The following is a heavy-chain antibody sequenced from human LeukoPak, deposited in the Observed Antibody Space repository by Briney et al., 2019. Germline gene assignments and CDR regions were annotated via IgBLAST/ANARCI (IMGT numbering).Heavy chain of an antibody. CDR2: ISGSGAST. CDR3: AKVDYGDY. Sequence: GGSLRLSCAASGFTFSSYAMNWVRQAPGKGLEWVSLISGSGASTYYADSVKGRFTISRDNSKNTLYLRMNSLRADDTAVYYCAKVDYGDYWGQGTLVTVSS. J-gene: IGHJ4*02. CDR1: GFTFSSYA. V-gene: IGHV3-23*01.